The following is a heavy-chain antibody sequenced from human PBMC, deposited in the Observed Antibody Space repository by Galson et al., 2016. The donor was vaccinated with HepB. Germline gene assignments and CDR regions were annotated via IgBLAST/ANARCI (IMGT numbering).Heavy chain of an antibody. D-gene: IGHD3-16*01. J-gene: IGHJ5*02. Sequence: PALVKPTQTLTLTCTFSGLSLNTTGVAVGWNRQPPGRALEWLALIFWDDDKRYPPALKSRLTLTKDSFKNEVVLTMTDMDPVDTATYYCAQATWGTSFWFDHWGQGSPVTVS. CDR2: IFWDDDK. CDR3: AQATWGTSFWFDH. V-gene: IGHV2-5*02. CDR1: GLSLNTTGVA.